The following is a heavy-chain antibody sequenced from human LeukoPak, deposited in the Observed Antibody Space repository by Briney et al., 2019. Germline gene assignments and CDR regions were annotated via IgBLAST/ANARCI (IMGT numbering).Heavy chain of an antibody. Sequence: GGSLRLSCAASGFTFSSYSMNWVRQAPGKGLEWVSSISSSSSYIYYADSVKGRFTISRDNAKNSLYLQMNSLRAEDTAVYYCARGLSGHDYDIWGQGTMVTVSS. V-gene: IGHV3-21*01. CDR2: ISSSSSYI. CDR3: ARGLSGHDYDI. CDR1: GFTFSSYS. J-gene: IGHJ3*02. D-gene: IGHD5-12*01.